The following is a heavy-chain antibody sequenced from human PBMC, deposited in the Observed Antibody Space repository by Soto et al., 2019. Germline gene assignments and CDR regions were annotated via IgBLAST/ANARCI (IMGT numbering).Heavy chain of an antibody. J-gene: IGHJ4*02. CDR1: GGSISSGGYY. D-gene: IGHD3-10*01. V-gene: IGHV4-61*08. CDR2: INHSGST. Sequence: PSETLSLTCTVSGGSISSGGYYWSWIRQHPGKGLEWIGEINHSGSTNYNPSLKRRVTISVDTSKNQFSLKLSSVTAADTAEQYCARVGSFRGVIISEGNYFDYWGQGTLVTVSS. CDR3: ARVGSFRGVIISEGNYFDY.